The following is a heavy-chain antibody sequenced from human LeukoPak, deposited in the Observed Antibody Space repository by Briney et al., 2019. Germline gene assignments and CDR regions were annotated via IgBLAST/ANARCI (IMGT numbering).Heavy chain of an antibody. D-gene: IGHD3-9*01. V-gene: IGHV4-34*01. J-gene: IGHJ4*02. CDR2: INHSGST. CDR1: GGSFSGYY. Sequence: SETLSLTCAVYGGSFSGYYWSWIRQPPGKGLEWIGEINHSGSTNYNPSLKSRVTISVDPSKNQFSLKLSSVTAAATAVYYCARASFLLMSPGYFDYWGQGTLVTVSS. CDR3: ARASFLLMSPGYFDY.